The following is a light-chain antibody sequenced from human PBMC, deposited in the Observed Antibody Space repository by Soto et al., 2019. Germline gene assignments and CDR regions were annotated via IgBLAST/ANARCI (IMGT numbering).Light chain of an antibody. V-gene: IGLV1-47*01. CDR2: RNN. CDR1: SSNIGSNY. Sequence: QSVLTQPPSASGTPGQRVTISCSGSSSNIGSNYVYWYQQLPGTAPKLLIYRNNQRPSGVPYRFSGSKSGTSASLAISGLRSEDEADYYCAAWDDSLSGYVFGTGTKLTVL. CDR3: AAWDDSLSGYV. J-gene: IGLJ1*01.